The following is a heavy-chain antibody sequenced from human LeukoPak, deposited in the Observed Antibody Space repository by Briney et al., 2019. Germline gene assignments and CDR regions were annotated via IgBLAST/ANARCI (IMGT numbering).Heavy chain of an antibody. CDR3: ARVSYSNLDY. D-gene: IGHD4-11*01. CDR1: GFTFSHYG. Sequence: PGGSLRLSCATSGFTFSHYGMNWVRQAPGKGLEWVSYISSSAGTIYYADSVKGRFTISRDNAKNSLYLQMNSLRAEDTAVYYCARVSYSNLDYWGQGTLVTVSS. V-gene: IGHV3-48*04. J-gene: IGHJ4*02. CDR2: ISSSAGTI.